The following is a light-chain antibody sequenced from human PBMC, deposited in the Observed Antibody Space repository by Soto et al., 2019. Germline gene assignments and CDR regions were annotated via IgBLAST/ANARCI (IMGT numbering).Light chain of an antibody. CDR3: LQYGSSPRT. CDR1: QSVSSNS. Sequence: EIVLTQSPGTLSLSPGERATLSCRASQSVSSNSLAWCQQKPGQPPRLLIYGASSRATGIPVRFSGSGSGTDFTLTINRLEPEDFPVYYCLQYGSSPRTFGQGTKVDIK. CDR2: GAS. J-gene: IGKJ1*01. V-gene: IGKV3-20*01.